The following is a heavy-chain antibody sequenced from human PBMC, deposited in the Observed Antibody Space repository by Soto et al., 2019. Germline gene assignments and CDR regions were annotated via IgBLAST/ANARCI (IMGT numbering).Heavy chain of an antibody. V-gene: IGHV3-30-3*01. CDR1: GFTFSSYA. J-gene: IGHJ4*02. Sequence: QVQLVESGGGVVQPGRSLRLSCAASGFTFSSYAMHWVRQAPGKGLEWVAVISYDGSNKYYVDSVKGRFTISRDNSKNTLYLQMNSLRAEDTAVYYCARDPRRYCSGGSCYSYFDYWGQGTLVTVSS. CDR3: ARDPRRYCSGGSCYSYFDY. CDR2: ISYDGSNK. D-gene: IGHD2-15*01.